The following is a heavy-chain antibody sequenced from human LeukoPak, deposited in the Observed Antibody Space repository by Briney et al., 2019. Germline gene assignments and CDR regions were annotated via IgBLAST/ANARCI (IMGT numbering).Heavy chain of an antibody. Sequence: PGGSLRLSCTASGFTFSDYAMSWVRQAPGKGLEWVGFIRNKANGGTADYAASVKGRFTIPRDDSKTIAYLQMNSLKTEDTAVYYCSRAYSTGWLGINDYWGQGALVTVSS. CDR1: GFTFSDYA. D-gene: IGHD6-19*01. CDR3: SRAYSTGWLGINDY. CDR2: IRNKANGGTA. J-gene: IGHJ4*02. V-gene: IGHV3-49*04.